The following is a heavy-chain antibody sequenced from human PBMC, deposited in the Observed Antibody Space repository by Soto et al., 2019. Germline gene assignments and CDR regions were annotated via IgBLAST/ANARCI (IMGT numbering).Heavy chain of an antibody. CDR2: IYSGGST. D-gene: IGHD2-2*01. V-gene: IGHV4-61*10. Sequence: TLDLSCTVSGGLLPGHPHPSSWIRPTTGKRLEWIGFIYSGGSTKNPSLRSRVTMSVDTSKNQFSLKLRSVIVADTAVYHCARFVRSCSATTCSNREDVWGQGMTVT. J-gene: IGHJ6*02. CDR1: GGLLPGHPHP. CDR3: ARFVRSCSATTCSNREDV.